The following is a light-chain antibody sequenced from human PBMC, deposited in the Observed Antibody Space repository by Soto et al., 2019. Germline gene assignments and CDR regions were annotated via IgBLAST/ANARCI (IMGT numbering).Light chain of an antibody. J-gene: IGKJ5*01. CDR2: DAS. CDR1: QSVSSSY. Sequence: EIVLTQYPGTLSLSPGERATLSCRASQSVSSSYLAWYQQKPGQAPRLLIYDASNRATGIPARFSGSGSGTDFTLTISSLEPEDFAVYYCQQRSNWPQITFGQGTRLEI. CDR3: QQRSNWPQIT. V-gene: IGKV3-11*01.